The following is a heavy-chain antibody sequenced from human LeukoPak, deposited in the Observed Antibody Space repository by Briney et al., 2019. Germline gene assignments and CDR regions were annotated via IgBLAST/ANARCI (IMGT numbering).Heavy chain of an antibody. CDR1: GGSIRSGSHY. CDR2: IYYSGST. D-gene: IGHD3-22*01. J-gene: IGHJ4*02. V-gene: IGHV4-39*02. CDR3: AKRDDSGGNLVDL. Sequence: SETLSLTCTVSGGSIRSGSHYWAWIRQPPGKGLEGIGSIYYSGSTYYNPSLENRVTISIDTSKNPFSLKLSSLSAADTSVYYCAKRDDSGGNLVDLWGQGTLVTVS.